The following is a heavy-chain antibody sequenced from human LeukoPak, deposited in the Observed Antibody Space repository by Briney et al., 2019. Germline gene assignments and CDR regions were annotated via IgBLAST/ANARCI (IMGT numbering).Heavy chain of an antibody. CDR3: ARDPYYDILTGIDY. V-gene: IGHV4-59*01. D-gene: IGHD3-9*01. Sequence: SETLSLTCTVSGGSISSYYWSWIRQPPGKGLEWIGYIYYSGSTNYNPSLKSRVTISVDTSKNQFSLKLSSVTAADTAVYYCARDPYYDILTGIDYWGQGTLVTVSS. CDR1: GGSISSYY. CDR2: IYYSGST. J-gene: IGHJ4*02.